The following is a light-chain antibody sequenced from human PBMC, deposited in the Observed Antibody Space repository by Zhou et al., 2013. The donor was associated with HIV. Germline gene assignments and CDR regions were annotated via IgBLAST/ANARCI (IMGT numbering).Light chain of an antibody. CDR3: QQYGSSPWT. J-gene: IGKJ1*01. Sequence: ENVLTQSPGTLSLSPGERATLSCRASQSVASNYLAWYQQRPGQAPRLLILATSTRATGIPDRFSGSGSGTDFTLTISRLEPEDFAVYYCQQYGSSPWTFGQGTKVEIK. CDR1: QSVASNY. V-gene: IGKV3-20*01. CDR2: ATS.